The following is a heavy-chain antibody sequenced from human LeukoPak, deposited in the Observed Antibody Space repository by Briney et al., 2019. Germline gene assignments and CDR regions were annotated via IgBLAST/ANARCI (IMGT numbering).Heavy chain of an antibody. CDR2: INSDGSTT. CDR3: ARRGATRVAFDI. D-gene: IGHD1-26*01. V-gene: IGHV3-74*01. J-gene: IGHJ3*02. CDR1: GFTFSSYW. Sequence: QPGGSLRLSCAASGFTFSSYWMHWVRQAPGKGLVWVSRINSDGSTTSYADSVKGRFTISRDNAKNTPYLQMNSLRAEDTAVYYCARRGATRVAFDIWGQGTMVTVSS.